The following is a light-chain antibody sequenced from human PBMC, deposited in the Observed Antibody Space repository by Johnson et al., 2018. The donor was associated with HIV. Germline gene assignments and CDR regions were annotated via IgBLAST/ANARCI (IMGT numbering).Light chain of an antibody. CDR1: SSNIGNNY. V-gene: IGLV1-51*02. CDR3: ATCDNSLRV. Sequence: QSVFTQPPSVSAAPGQNVTISCSGSSSNIGNNYISWYQQLPGTAPKLLIYETTKRPSGIPDRFSGSRSGTSATLGITGLQTGDEADYYCATCDNSLRVFGTGNKVTVL. J-gene: IGLJ1*01. CDR2: ETT.